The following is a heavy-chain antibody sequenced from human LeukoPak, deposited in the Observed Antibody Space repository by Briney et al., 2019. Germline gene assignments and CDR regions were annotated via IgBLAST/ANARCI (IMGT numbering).Heavy chain of an antibody. D-gene: IGHD3-10*01. Sequence: SETLSLTCIVSGGSISSTSYYWGWIRQSPGKGLEWIGSIHYRGTTYYNPSLLSRGTISVDTSKNQFSLKLNSVTAADTAVYYCARGSYVLLWFGELNYWGQGTLVTVSS. CDR2: IHYRGTT. CDR3: ARGSYVLLWFGELNY. V-gene: IGHV4-39*07. CDR1: GGSISSTSYY. J-gene: IGHJ4*02.